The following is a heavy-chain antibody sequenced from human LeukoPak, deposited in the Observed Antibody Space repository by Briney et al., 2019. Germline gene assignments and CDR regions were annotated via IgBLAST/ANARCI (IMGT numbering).Heavy chain of an antibody. D-gene: IGHD3-10*01. J-gene: IGHJ4*02. CDR3: ARNNADGEGRFSY. CDR2: INTNTGNP. V-gene: IGHV7-4-1*02. Sequence: ASVRVSCKASGYSFTNYAMNWVRQAPGQGLEWMGWINTNTGNPTYAQGFTGRFVFSLDTSISTAYLQISSLKAEDTAVYYCARNNADGEGRFSYWGQGTLVTVSS. CDR1: GYSFTNYA.